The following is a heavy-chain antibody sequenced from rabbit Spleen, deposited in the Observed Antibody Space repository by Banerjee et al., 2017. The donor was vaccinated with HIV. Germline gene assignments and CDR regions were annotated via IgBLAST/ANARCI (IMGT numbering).Heavy chain of an antibody. D-gene: IGHD4-2*01. Sequence: QSLEESGGDLVKPGASLTLTCTASGIDFSSYYYYMCWVRQAPGKGLEWIGCIATGSSGSTYYASWAKGRFTISKTSSTTVTLQMTSLTAADTATYFCARSVDAGAGYDGNDLWGPGTLVTVS. CDR3: ARSVDAGAGYDGNDL. CDR1: GIDFSSYYYY. CDR2: IATGSSGST. J-gene: IGHJ4*01. V-gene: IGHV1S40*01.